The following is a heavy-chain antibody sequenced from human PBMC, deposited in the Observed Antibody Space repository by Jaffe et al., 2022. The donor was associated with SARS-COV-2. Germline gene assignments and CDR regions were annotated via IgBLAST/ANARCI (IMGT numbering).Heavy chain of an antibody. CDR2: INAGNGNT. CDR3: ARGGRYEFKGADAFDI. CDR1: GYTFTSYA. V-gene: IGHV1-3*01. J-gene: IGHJ3*02. D-gene: IGHD3-16*01. Sequence: QVQLVQSGAEVKKPGASVKVSCKASGYTFTSYAMHWVRQAPGQRLEWMGWINAGNGNTKYSQKFQGRVTITRDTSASTAYMELSSLRSEDTAVYYCARGGRYEFKGADAFDIWGQGTMVTVSS.